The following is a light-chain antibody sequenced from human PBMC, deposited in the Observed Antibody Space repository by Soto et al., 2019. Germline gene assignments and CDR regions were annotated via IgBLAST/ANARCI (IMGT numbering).Light chain of an antibody. J-gene: IGKJ1*01. Sequence: EIVLTQSPGSLSLSPGERATLSCRASQSVSSYLAWYQQKPGQAPRLLIYGASSRATGFPDRFSGSGSGTDFSLTISRLEHEDSAVYYCQQYSSPPRTFGQGTKVGIK. CDR2: GAS. CDR1: QSVSSY. CDR3: QQYSSPPRT. V-gene: IGKV3-20*01.